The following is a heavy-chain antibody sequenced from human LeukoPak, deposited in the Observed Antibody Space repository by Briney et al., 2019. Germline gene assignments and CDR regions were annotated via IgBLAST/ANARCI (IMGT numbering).Heavy chain of an antibody. CDR2: IYFGDSHT. CDR1: GYSFTSYW. D-gene: IGHD6-13*01. J-gene: IGHJ4*02. CDR3: AKSAGSSSSWEFDY. V-gene: IGHV5-51*01. Sequence: SGASLQISCKGSGYSFTSYWIGWVRQLPGKGLEWMGIIYFGDSHTRYSPSFQGQVTISADKSISTAYLQWSSLKASDSAIYYCAKSAGSSSSWEFDYWGQGTLVTVSS.